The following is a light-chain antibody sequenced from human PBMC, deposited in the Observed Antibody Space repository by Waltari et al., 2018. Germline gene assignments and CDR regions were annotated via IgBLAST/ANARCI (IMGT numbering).Light chain of an antibody. CDR1: QSVGST. J-gene: IGKJ1*01. CDR3: QHYVRLPAT. V-gene: IGKV3-20*01. CDR2: GAS. Sequence: EIVLTQSPGTLSLSPGERATLSCRASQSVGSTLAWYQQKPGQPPRLLIYGASGRATGIPDRFSGSGSGTDFSLTIGRLEPEDFAVYYCQHYVRLPATFGQGTKVEIK.